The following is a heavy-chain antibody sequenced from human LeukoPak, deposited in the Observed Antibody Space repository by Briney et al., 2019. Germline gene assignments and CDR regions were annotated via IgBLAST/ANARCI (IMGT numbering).Heavy chain of an antibody. Sequence: SETLSLTCAVYGGSFSGYYWSWIRQPPGKGLEWIGEINHSGSTNYNPSLKSRVTISVDTSKNQFSPKLSSVTAADTAVYYCARPLAAAGTDQAFDYWGQGTLVTVSS. CDR3: ARPLAAAGTDQAFDY. D-gene: IGHD6-13*01. V-gene: IGHV4-34*01. CDR2: INHSGST. CDR1: GGSFSGYY. J-gene: IGHJ4*02.